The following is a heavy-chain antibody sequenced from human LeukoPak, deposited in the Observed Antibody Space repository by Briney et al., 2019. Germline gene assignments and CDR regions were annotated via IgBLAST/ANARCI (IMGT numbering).Heavy chain of an antibody. V-gene: IGHV3-53*01. J-gene: IGHJ4*02. CDR1: GFIVSGDF. D-gene: IGHD6-19*01. CDR2: IYSDGST. Sequence: GGSLRLSCAASGFIVSGDFMSWVRQAPGKGLEWVSVIYSDGSTYYADSVEGRFTISRDNSKNTLDLQMTGLRAEDTAVYYCARGTDRSDWFPAGWGQGTLVTVSP. CDR3: ARGTDRSDWFPAG.